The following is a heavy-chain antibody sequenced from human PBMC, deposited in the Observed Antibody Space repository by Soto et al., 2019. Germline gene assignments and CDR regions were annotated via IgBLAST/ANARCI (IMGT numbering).Heavy chain of an antibody. CDR3: SADHPHMAMGWPV. J-gene: IGHJ6*02. CDR1: GFDFGSFG. V-gene: IGHV1-58*02. CDR2: IVVVSGST. D-gene: IGHD1-26*01. Sequence: QMQLVQSAAEVREPGTSVRVSCWASGFDFGSFGIQFLRQTRGRGLEWIGWIVVVSGSTNYARHFQGRVAISRDMSSSTAYLDLSDLKSDDTAVYFCSADHPHMAMGWPVWGQGTTVTVSS.